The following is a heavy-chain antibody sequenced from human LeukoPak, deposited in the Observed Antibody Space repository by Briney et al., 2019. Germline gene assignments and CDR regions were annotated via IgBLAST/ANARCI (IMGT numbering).Heavy chain of an antibody. CDR2: IYSGGSP. D-gene: IGHD2-15*01. CDR3: ASRVATPPYYYYYYMDV. Sequence: PGGALRLSCAASGCTVSSNYMSWGRQAPGKGLGGGSVIYSGGSPYYADSVKGHFPLPKDNSKNTLYLQMNRLRPEDTAVYYCASRVATPPYYYYYYMDVWGKGTTVTVPS. J-gene: IGHJ6*03. CDR1: GCTVSSNY. V-gene: IGHV3-53*01.